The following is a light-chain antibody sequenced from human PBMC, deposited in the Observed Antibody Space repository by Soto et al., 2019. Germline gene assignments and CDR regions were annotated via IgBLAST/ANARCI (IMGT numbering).Light chain of an antibody. CDR2: GTF. CDR1: QDIQTY. CDR3: QHLNNYPPFT. Sequence: IQLTQSPSSLSASVGDRVSITCRASQDIQTYLAWYQQKRGEAPNLLISGTFTLQSGVPSRFNGSGSGTDFTLTISRLQPEDFATYYCQHLNNYPPFTFGPGTKVDLE. J-gene: IGKJ3*01. V-gene: IGKV1-9*01.